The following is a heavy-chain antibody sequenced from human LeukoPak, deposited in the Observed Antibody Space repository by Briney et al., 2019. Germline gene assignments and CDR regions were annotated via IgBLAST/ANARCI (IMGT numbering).Heavy chain of an antibody. J-gene: IGHJ4*02. D-gene: IGHD3-10*01. CDR3: ARTMVRGGAFDY. V-gene: IGHV3-48*03. CDR2: ISSSGSTI. Sequence: GGSLRLSCAASGFTFSGYEMNWVRQAPGKGLEWVSYISSSGSTIYYADSVKGRFTISRGNAKNSLYLQMNSLRAEDTAVYYCARTMVRGGAFDYWGQGTLVTVSS. CDR1: GFTFSGYE.